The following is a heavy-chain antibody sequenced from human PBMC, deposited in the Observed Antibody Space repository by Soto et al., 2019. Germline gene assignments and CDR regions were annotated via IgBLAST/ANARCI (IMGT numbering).Heavy chain of an antibody. Sequence: SETLSLTCTVSGGSISSYYWSWIRQPPGKGLEWIGYIYYSGSTNYNPSLKSRVTISVDTSKNQFSLKLSSVTAADTAVYYCARTVKAGAVAAHFDYWGQGTLVTVSS. CDR3: ARTVKAGAVAAHFDY. V-gene: IGHV4-59*01. J-gene: IGHJ4*02. D-gene: IGHD6-19*01. CDR2: IYYSGST. CDR1: GGSISSYY.